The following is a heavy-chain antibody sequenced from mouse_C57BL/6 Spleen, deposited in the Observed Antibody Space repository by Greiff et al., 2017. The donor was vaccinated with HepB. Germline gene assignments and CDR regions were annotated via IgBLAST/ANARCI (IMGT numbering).Heavy chain of an antibody. CDR2: ISSGGDYI. V-gene: IGHV5-9-1*02. D-gene: IGHD1-1*01. J-gene: IGHJ4*01. CDR1: GFTFSSYA. Sequence: EVQGVESGEGLVKPGGSLKLSCAASGFTFSSYALSWVRQTPEKRLEWVAYISSGGDYIYYADTVKGRFTISRDNARNTLYLQMSSLKSEDTAMYYCTRDYGSSAYAMDYWGQGTSVTVSS. CDR3: TRDYGSSAYAMDY.